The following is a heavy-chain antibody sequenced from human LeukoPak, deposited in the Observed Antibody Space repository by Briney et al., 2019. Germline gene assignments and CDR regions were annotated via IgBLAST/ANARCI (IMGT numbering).Heavy chain of an antibody. CDR3: ARDQNYDSSGYYPSGGDY. J-gene: IGHJ4*02. CDR1: GITFSSYA. D-gene: IGHD3-22*01. Sequence: GGSLRLSCAASGITFSSYAMIWVRQAPGKGLEWVAVISDDGSNKYYADSVKGRFTISRDNSKNTLYLQMNSLRAEDTAVYYCARDQNYDSSGYYPSGGDYWGQGTLVTVSS. V-gene: IGHV3-30-3*01. CDR2: ISDDGSNK.